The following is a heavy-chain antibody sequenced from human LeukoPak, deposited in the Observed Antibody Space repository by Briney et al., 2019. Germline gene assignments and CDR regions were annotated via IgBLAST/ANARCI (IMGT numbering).Heavy chain of an antibody. V-gene: IGHV3-48*04. D-gene: IGHD3-22*01. CDR3: AREYYYDSSGYWAFDY. Sequence: GGSLRLSCAASGFTFSSYSMNWVRQAPGKGLEWISYIDTSGTTTYYADSVRGRFTVPRDNTKNSLYLQMNTLRAEDTAVYYCAREYYYDSSGYWAFDYWGQGTLVTVSS. CDR2: IDTSGTTT. CDR1: GFTFSSYS. J-gene: IGHJ4*02.